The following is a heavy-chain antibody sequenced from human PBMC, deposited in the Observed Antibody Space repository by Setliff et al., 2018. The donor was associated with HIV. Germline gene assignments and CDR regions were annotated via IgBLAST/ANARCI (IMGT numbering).Heavy chain of an antibody. CDR3: AGNQNWNGYAFPYIDV. CDR1: GGSISSSSFY. CDR2: IYYNTRT. Sequence: SETLSLTCNVSGGSISSSSFYWAWLRQPPGKEPEWIASIYYNTRTYYNLSLRSRVTISVDTSKNLFSLKMTSVTAADTAVYYCAGNQNWNGYAFPYIDVWGKRTTVTVS. J-gene: IGHJ6*03. D-gene: IGHD3-3*01. V-gene: IGHV4-39*02.